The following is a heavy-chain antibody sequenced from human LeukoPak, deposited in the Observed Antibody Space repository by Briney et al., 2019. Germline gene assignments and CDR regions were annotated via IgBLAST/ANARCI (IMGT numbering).Heavy chain of an antibody. Sequence: GGSLRLSCAASGFTFSDYYMSWIRQAPGKGLEWVSYISSSSSYTNYADSVKGRFTISRDNAKNSLYLQMNSLRAEDTAVYYCARSPRYCSSTSCQGGNWFDPWGQETLVTVSS. CDR3: ARSPRYCSSTSCQGGNWFDP. CDR1: GFTFSDYY. D-gene: IGHD2-2*01. V-gene: IGHV3-11*03. CDR2: ISSSSSYT. J-gene: IGHJ5*02.